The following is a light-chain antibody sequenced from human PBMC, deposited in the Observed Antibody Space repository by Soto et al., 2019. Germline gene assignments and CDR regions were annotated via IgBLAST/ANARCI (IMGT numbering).Light chain of an antibody. CDR2: AAS. J-gene: IGKJ1*01. V-gene: IGKV1-5*01. CDR1: QSISSW. Sequence: DIQMTQSPSTLSASVGDRVTITFRASQSISSWLAWYQQKPGKAPKRLVYAASSLQSGVPSRFGGSGSGTEFTLTISSLQPDDFATYYCQHYNSYSEAFGQGTKVDIK. CDR3: QHYNSYSEA.